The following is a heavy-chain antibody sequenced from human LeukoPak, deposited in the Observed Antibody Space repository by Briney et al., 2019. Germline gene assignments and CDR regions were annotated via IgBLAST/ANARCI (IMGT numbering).Heavy chain of an antibody. D-gene: IGHD6-13*01. CDR1: GYTFSAYD. J-gene: IGHJ4*02. CDR3: ARPGAAAGFAY. CDR2: MNPNSDNT. V-gene: IGHV1-8*02. Sequence: ASVKVSCKASGYTFSAYDTNWVRQAPGQGLEWMGLMNPNSDNTDSAQKFQGRLTLTTNTSISTAYMELSSLRPDDTAIYYCARPGAAAGFAYWGQGTLVTVSS.